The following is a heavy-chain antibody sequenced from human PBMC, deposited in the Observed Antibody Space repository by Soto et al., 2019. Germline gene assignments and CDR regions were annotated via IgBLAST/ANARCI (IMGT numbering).Heavy chain of an antibody. CDR3: ARAPRTYDFPYYFDY. Sequence: PGGSLRLSCAASGFTFSTYAMGWVRQAPGKGLEWVSVFSATGVSTYNADSVKGRFTISRDNSKDTLYLEMSTLRAEDTAVYYCARAPRTYDFPYYFDYWGHGTLVTVSS. V-gene: IGHV3-23*01. CDR2: FSATGVST. D-gene: IGHD3-16*01. CDR1: GFTFSTYA. J-gene: IGHJ4*01.